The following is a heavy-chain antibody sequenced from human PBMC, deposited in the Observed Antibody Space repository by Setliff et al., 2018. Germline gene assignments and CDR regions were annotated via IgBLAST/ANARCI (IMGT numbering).Heavy chain of an antibody. CDR1: GFTFSKAW. CDR3: TTAPLAAASTC. V-gene: IGHV3-15*01. D-gene: IGHD6-13*01. J-gene: IGHJ4*02. Sequence: GGSLRLSCAASGFTFSKAWMSWVRQAPGKGLEWVGRIKSKTDGGTIDYAAPVKGRLTISRDDSKNTLYLQVNSLRSEDTAVYYCTTAPLAAASTCWGQGTLVTVS. CDR2: IKSKTDGGTI.